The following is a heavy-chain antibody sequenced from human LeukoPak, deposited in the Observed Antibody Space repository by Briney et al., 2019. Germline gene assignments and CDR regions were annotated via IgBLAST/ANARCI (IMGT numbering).Heavy chain of an antibody. CDR1: GYSISNGYF. Sequence: SGTLSLTCAVSGYSISNGYFWGWIRQPPGKGLEWIESIYHSGNTYYNPSLKSRVTISVDTSKNQFSLKLTSVTAADTAVYYCARIYCSSISCYISYWGQGSLVTVSS. J-gene: IGHJ4*02. CDR3: ARIYCSSISCYISY. V-gene: IGHV4-38-2*01. D-gene: IGHD2-2*02. CDR2: IYHSGNT.